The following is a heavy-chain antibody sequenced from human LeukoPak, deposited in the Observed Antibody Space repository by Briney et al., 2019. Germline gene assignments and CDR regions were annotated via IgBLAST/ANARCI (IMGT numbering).Heavy chain of an antibody. V-gene: IGHV3-30*02. CDR1: GFTFSSYG. J-gene: IGHJ5*02. CDR3: AKDWGYCSSTSCYTYWFDP. CDR2: IRYDGSNK. Sequence: GGSRRLSCAASGFTFSSYGMHWVRQAPGKGLEWVAFIRYDGSNKYYADSVKGRFTISRDNSKNTLYLQMNSLRAEDTAVYYCAKDWGYCSSTSCYTYWFDPWGQGTLVTVSS. D-gene: IGHD2-2*02.